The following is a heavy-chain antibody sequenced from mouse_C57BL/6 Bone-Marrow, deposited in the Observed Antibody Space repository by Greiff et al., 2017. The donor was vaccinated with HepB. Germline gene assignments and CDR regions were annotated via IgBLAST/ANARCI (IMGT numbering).Heavy chain of an antibody. CDR2: ISYDGSN. V-gene: IGHV3-6*01. CDR1: GYSITSGYY. Sequence: EVQLQESGPGLVKPSQSLSLTCSVTGYSITSGYYWNWIRQFPGNKLEWIGYISYDGSNNYNPSLKNRISITRDTSKNQFLMKLNAVTTEDTATYYCARRDSWGQGTLVTVSA. CDR3: ARRDS. J-gene: IGHJ3*01.